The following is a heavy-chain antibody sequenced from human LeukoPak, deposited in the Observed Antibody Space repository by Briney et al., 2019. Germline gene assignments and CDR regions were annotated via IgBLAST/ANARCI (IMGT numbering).Heavy chain of an antibody. V-gene: IGHV3-23*01. CDR2: ISGSGGST. CDR3: AKRGAYSPPY. Sequence: GGSLRLSCAASGFTFSRNGMTWVRQAPGKGLEWVSAISGSGGSTYYADSVKGRFTISRDNSKNTLYLQMNSLRAEDTAVYYCAKRGAYSPPYWGQGTLVTVSS. D-gene: IGHD5-18*01. J-gene: IGHJ4*02. CDR1: GFTFSRNG.